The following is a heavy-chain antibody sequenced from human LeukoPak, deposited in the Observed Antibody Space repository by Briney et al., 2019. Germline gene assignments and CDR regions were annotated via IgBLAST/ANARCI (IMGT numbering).Heavy chain of an antibody. Sequence: GESLKISCQGSAYIFSTYWIGWVRQMPGKGLEWMGIIDPRDSDRRYSPSFQGQVTMSADKSINTAYLQWSSLRASDTAMYFCVKLHASGAFDIWGQGTMVTVSS. CDR1: AYIFSTYW. CDR2: IDPRDSDR. V-gene: IGHV5-51*01. J-gene: IGHJ3*02. D-gene: IGHD3-10*01. CDR3: VKLHASGAFDI.